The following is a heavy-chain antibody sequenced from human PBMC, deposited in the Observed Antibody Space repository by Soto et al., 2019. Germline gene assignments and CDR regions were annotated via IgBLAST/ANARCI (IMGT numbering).Heavy chain of an antibody. CDR2: ISSYNSNNGDT. Sequence: ASVKVSCKTSGYTFSNYAISWVRQAPGQGLEWMGWISSYNSNNGDTKSAQMLQGRVTMTIDTSATTAYMELRSLRSDDTAVYYCARAELERGEVGYFGMDVWGKGTKVTVSS. CDR3: ARAELERGEVGYFGMDV. J-gene: IGHJ6*04. D-gene: IGHD1-1*01. CDR1: GYTFSNYA. V-gene: IGHV1-18*04.